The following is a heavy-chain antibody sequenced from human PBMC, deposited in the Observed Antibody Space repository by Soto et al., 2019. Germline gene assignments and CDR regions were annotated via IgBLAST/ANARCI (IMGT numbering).Heavy chain of an antibody. CDR2: ISSSSSYI. CDR1: GFTFSSYS. D-gene: IGHD3-3*01. CDR3: AREPSYYDFWSGYPSQGIDY. Sequence: GGSLRLSCAASGFTFSSYSMNWVRQAPGKGLEWVSSISSSSSYIYYADSVKGRFTISRNNAKNSLYLQMNSLRAEDTAVYYCAREPSYYDFWSGYPSQGIDYRGQGTLVTVSS. V-gene: IGHV3-21*01. J-gene: IGHJ4*02.